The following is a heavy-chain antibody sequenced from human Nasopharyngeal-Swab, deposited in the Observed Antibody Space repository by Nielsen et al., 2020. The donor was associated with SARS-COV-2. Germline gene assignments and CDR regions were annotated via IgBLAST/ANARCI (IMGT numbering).Heavy chain of an antibody. J-gene: IGHJ5*02. CDR3: ARTYSSSLTDNWFDP. D-gene: IGHD6-13*01. Sequence: SETLSLTCTVSGGSISSYYWSWIRQHPGKGLEWIGYIYYSGSTYYNPSLKSRVTISVDTSKNQFSLKLSSVTAADTAVYYCARTYSSSLTDNWFDPWGQGTLVTVSS. V-gene: IGHV4-59*06. CDR2: IYYSGST. CDR1: GGSISSYY.